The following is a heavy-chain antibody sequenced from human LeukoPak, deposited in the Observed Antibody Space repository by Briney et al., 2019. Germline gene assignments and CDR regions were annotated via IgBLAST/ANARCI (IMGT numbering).Heavy chain of an antibody. D-gene: IGHD5-18*01. CDR3: AKCRSDQDTAMVYFDY. CDR1: GFTFSSHW. CDR2: INTDGTRT. J-gene: IGHJ4*02. V-gene: IGHV3-74*01. Sequence: GGSLRLSCAASGFTFSSHWLHWVRQAPGKGLVWVSRINTDGTRTNYADSVKGRFTISRDNSKNTLYLQMNSLRAEDTAVYYCAKCRSDQDTAMVYFDYWGQGTLVTVSS.